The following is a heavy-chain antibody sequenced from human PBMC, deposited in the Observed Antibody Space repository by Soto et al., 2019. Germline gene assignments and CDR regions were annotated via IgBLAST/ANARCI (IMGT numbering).Heavy chain of an antibody. CDR3: ARTPPGYYDSSGYPLYYFDY. V-gene: IGHV2-70*04. CDR2: IDWDDDK. Sequence: SGPTLVNPTQTLTLTCTFSGFSLSTSGMRVSWIRQPPGKALEWLARIDWDDDKFYSTSLKTRLTISKDTSKSQVVLTMTNMDPVDTATYYCARTPPGYYDSSGYPLYYFDYWGQGTLVTVSS. CDR1: GFSLSTSGMR. D-gene: IGHD3-22*01. J-gene: IGHJ4*02.